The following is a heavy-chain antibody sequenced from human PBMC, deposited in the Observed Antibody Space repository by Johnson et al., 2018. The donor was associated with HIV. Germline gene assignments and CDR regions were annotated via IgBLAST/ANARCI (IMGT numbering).Heavy chain of an antibody. J-gene: IGHJ3*02. CDR3: ATFGGGSFHAFDI. D-gene: IGHD1-26*01. Sequence: MQLVESGGGVVQPGRSLRLSCAASGFTFSSYWMGWVRQAPGKGLEWVANIQQDGSDKYYVDSLKGRFTISRDNAKNSLYLQMNSLRAEDTAVYYCATFGGGSFHAFDIWGQGTMVTVSS. CDR2: IQQDGSDK. V-gene: IGHV3-7*05. CDR1: GFTFSSYW.